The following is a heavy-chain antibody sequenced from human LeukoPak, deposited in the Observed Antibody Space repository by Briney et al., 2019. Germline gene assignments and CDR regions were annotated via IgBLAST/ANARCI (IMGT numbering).Heavy chain of an antibody. CDR3: ARDHDGDYYFDY. D-gene: IGHD4-17*01. V-gene: IGHV1-46*01. Sequence: ASVKVSCKASGYTFTSYYKHWVRQAPGQALEWMGIINPSGGSTSYAQKFQGRVTMTRDTSTSTVYMELSSLRSEDTAVYYCARDHDGDYYFDYWGQGTLVTVSS. J-gene: IGHJ4*02. CDR2: INPSGGST. CDR1: GYTFTSYY.